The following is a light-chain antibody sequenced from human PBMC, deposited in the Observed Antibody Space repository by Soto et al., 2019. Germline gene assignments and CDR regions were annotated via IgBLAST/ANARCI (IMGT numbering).Light chain of an antibody. CDR1: QSVTNNF. CDR3: QQLNTYPVT. J-gene: IGKJ4*01. Sequence: EIVLTQSPGTLSLSPGERATLSCRASQSVTNNFLAWYQQKPGQTPRRLIHGASTRATGIPDRFSGSGSGTDFTLTISRLEPEDFATYYCQQLNTYPVTFGGGTKVEIK. CDR2: GAS. V-gene: IGKV3-20*01.